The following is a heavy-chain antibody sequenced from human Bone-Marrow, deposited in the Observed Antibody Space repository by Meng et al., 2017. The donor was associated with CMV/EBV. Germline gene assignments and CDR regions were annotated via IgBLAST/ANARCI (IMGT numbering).Heavy chain of an antibody. D-gene: IGHD2-2*01. CDR3: AKLDAPADAFDV. CDR1: GVSVRNGDYY. V-gene: IGHV4-61*08. Sequence: SETLSLTCSVTGVSVRNGDYYWFWIRQSPGKGLEWIGYVHYSGGTNYNPSLMSRVTISLDTSRKQFSLKLTSVTAADTAVYYCAKLDAPADAFDVWGQGTMVTVSS. J-gene: IGHJ3*01. CDR2: VHYSGGT.